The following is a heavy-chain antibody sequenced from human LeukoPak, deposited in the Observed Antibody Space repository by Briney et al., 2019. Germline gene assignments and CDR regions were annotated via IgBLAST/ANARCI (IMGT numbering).Heavy chain of an antibody. CDR3: ARGPYYYDSSGRQNGY. V-gene: IGHV1-8*01. CDR1: GYTFTSYD. Sequence: ASVKVSCKASGYTFTSYDINWVRQATGQGLEWMGWMNPNSGNTGYAQKFQGRVTMTRNTSISTAYMVLSSLRSEDTAVYYCARGPYYYDSSGRQNGYWGQGTLVTVSS. J-gene: IGHJ4*02. D-gene: IGHD3-22*01. CDR2: MNPNSGNT.